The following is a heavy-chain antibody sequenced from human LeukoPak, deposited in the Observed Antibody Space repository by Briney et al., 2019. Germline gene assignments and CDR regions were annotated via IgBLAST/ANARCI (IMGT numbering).Heavy chain of an antibody. Sequence: GGSLRLSCAASGFSFSIYAVSWVRQAPGKGLEWVSGITGSGGGTYYADSVKGRFTISRDNSKNTLYLQMNSLRAEDTAVYSCAKDREVLRSLEWFFDYWGRGTLVTVSS. CDR3: AKDREVLRSLEWFFDY. V-gene: IGHV3-23*01. D-gene: IGHD3-3*01. CDR1: GFSFSIYA. CDR2: ITGSGGGT. J-gene: IGHJ4*02.